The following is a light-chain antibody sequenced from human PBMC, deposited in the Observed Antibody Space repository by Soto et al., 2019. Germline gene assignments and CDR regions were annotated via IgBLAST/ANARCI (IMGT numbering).Light chain of an antibody. CDR1: QTVSSY. Sequence: MQIAQAPSSLCASVGDRVENTFRASQTVSSYLNWYQQKPGTVPKLLIYATSNLQSGVPSRFSGRGFGTDFTLTISSLQPEDFATYYCQQSFTTPSFGQGTRLEI. J-gene: IGKJ5*01. CDR2: ATS. CDR3: QQSFTTPS. V-gene: IGKV1-39*01.